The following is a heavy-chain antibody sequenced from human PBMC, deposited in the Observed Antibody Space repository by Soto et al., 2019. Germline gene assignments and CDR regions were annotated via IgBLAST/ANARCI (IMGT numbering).Heavy chain of an antibody. J-gene: IGHJ6*02. D-gene: IGHD4-17*01. Sequence: QVQLVESGGGVVQPGRSLRLSCAASGFTFSSYGMHWVRQAPGKGLEWVAVISYDGSNKYYADSVKGRFTISRDNSKNXLYRQMNSLRAEDTAVYYCAKDQGNGDYRIYGMDVWGQGTTVTVSS. CDR3: AKDQGNGDYRIYGMDV. CDR2: ISYDGSNK. CDR1: GFTFSSYG. V-gene: IGHV3-30*18.